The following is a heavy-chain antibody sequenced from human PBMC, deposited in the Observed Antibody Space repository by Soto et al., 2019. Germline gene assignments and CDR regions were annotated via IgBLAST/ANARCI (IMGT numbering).Heavy chain of an antibody. Sequence: EVQLVESGGGLVKPGGSLRLSCAASGFTFSSYSMNWVRQAPGKGLEWVSSISSSSSYIYYADSVKGRFTISRDNAKNSLYLQMNSPRAENTAVYYCARGQQQLEIDYWGHGTMVTVTS. CDR3: ARGQQQLEIDY. CDR2: ISSSSSYI. V-gene: IGHV3-21*01. CDR1: GFTFSSYS. D-gene: IGHD6-13*01. J-gene: IGHJ4*01.